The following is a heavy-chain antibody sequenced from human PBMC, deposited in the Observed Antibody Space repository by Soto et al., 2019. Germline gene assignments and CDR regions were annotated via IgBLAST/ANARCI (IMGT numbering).Heavy chain of an antibody. CDR2: ISSSSGYI. CDR3: GRSGITGSNWFDP. Sequence: PGGSLRLSCAASGFTFSIYSMNWVRQAPGKGLEWVSYISSSSGYIYYADSVKGRFTISRDNAKNSLYLQMNSLRAEDTAVYYCGRSGITGSNWFDPWGRGTLVTVSS. D-gene: IGHD1-20*01. V-gene: IGHV3-21*01. CDR1: GFTFSIYS. J-gene: IGHJ5*02.